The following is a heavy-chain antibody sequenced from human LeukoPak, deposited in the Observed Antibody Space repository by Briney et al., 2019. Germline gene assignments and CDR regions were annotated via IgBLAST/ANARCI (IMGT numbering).Heavy chain of an antibody. CDR1: GGSISSSTYY. D-gene: IGHD3-22*01. CDR2: IYYSGSS. CDR3: ARQRTDDSSGSLDY. Sequence: SETLSLTCTASGGSISSSTYYWDWIRQPPGKGLEWIGSIYYSGSSYNNPSLKSRVTISVDTSKNQFSLKLSSVTAADTAVYFCARQRTDDSSGSLDYWGQGTLVTVSS. J-gene: IGHJ4*02. V-gene: IGHV4-39*07.